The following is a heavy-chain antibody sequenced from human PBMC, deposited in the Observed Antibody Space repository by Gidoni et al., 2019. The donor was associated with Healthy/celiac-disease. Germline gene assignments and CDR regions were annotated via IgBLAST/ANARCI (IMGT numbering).Heavy chain of an antibody. CDR1: GGSISSGSYY. D-gene: IGHD4-4*01. J-gene: IGHJ6*02. CDR2: IYTSGST. V-gene: IGHV4-61*02. CDR3: ARSYYSNYYYYYGMDV. Sequence: QVQLQESGPGLVKPSQTLPLTCTVSGGSISSGSYYWSWIRQPAGKGLEWIGRIYTSGSTNSNPSLNSRVTISVDTSKNQFSLKLSSVTAADTAVYYCARSYYSNYYYYYGMDVWGQGTTVTVSS.